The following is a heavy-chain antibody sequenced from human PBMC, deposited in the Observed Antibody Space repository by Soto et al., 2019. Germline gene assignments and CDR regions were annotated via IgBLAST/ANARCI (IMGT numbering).Heavy chain of an antibody. Sequence: GGSLRLSCAASGFTFSGHGMHWVRQAPGKGLEWVAVIWYDGGNTYYGDSVKGRFTISRDNSRNTLYLEMNSLRAEDTAVYYCARDLLHDSSGAIDMWGQGTMVTVSS. CDR1: GFTFSGHG. J-gene: IGHJ3*02. V-gene: IGHV3-33*01. CDR3: ARDLLHDSSGAIDM. D-gene: IGHD3-22*01. CDR2: IWYDGGNT.